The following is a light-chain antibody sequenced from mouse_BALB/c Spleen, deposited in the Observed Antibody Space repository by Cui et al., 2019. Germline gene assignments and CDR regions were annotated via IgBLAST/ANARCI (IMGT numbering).Light chain of an antibody. V-gene: IGKV4-79*01. Sequence: QIVLTQSPAIMSASPGEKVTLTCSASSSVSSSYLYWYQQKPGSSPKLWIYSTSNLASGVPARFRGSGSGPSYSLTISSMEAEDAASYFCHQWSSYPPTFGGGTKLEIK. J-gene: IGKJ1*01. CDR1: SSVSSSY. CDR3: HQWSSYPPT. CDR2: STS.